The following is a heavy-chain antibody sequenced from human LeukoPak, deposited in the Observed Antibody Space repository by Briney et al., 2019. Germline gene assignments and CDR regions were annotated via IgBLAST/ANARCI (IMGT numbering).Heavy chain of an antibody. CDR1: GFTFSSYE. CDR3: ARAAAAGYENFDY. Sequence: GGSLRLSCAACGFTFSSYEMNWVRQAPGKGLEWVSYISSSGSTIYYADSVKGRFTISRDNAKNSLYLQMNSLRAEDTAVYYCARAAAAGYENFDYWGQGTLVTVSS. D-gene: IGHD6-13*01. V-gene: IGHV3-48*03. J-gene: IGHJ4*02. CDR2: ISSSGSTI.